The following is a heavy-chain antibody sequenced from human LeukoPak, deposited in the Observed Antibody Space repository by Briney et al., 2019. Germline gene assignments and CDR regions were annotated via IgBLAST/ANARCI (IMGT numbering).Heavy chain of an antibody. V-gene: IGHV4-34*01. CDR1: GGSFSGYY. J-gene: IGHJ4*02. CDR3: ARLPVEVRGVTYYLDY. D-gene: IGHD3-10*01. Sequence: PSETLSLTCAVYGGSFSGYYWSWIRQPPGKGLEWIGEINHSGSTNYNPSLKSRVTISVDTSKNQFSLKLSSVTAADTAVYYCARLPVEVRGVTYYLDYWGQGTLVTVSS. CDR2: INHSGST.